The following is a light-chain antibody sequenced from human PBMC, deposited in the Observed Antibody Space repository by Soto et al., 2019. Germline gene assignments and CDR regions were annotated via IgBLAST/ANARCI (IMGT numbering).Light chain of an antibody. CDR3: QQSYSTPKT. V-gene: IGKV1-39*01. CDR2: AAS. Sequence: DIQMTQSPSSLSASVGDRVTITCRASQSISSYLNWYQQKPGKAPKLLIYAASSLQSGVPSRFXXXXXXXXXXXXIXSLQPEDFATYYCQQSYSTPKTFGQGTKVEIK. CDR1: QSISSY. J-gene: IGKJ1*01.